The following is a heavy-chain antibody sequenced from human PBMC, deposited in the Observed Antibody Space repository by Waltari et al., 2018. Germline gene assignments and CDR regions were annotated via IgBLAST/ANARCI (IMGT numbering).Heavy chain of an antibody. Sequence: QVQLQESGPGLVKPSETLSLTCTVSGGSISSYYWSWIRQPAGKGLAWIGRIYTSGSTNYHPSLKSRVTMSVDTSKNQFSLKLSSVTAADTAVYYCARASYYDFWSEAFDIWGQGTMVTVSS. J-gene: IGHJ3*02. CDR2: IYTSGST. V-gene: IGHV4-4*07. CDR1: GGSISSYY. D-gene: IGHD3-3*01. CDR3: ARASYYDFWSEAFDI.